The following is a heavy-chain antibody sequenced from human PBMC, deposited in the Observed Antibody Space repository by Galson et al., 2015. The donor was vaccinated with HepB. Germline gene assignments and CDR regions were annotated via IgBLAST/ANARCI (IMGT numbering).Heavy chain of an antibody. D-gene: IGHD6-13*01. J-gene: IGHJ6*02. V-gene: IGHV3-23*01. CDR1: GFTFSSYA. CDR2: ISGSGGST. Sequence: SLRLSCAASGFTFSSYAMSWVRQAPGKGLEWVSAISGSGGSTYYADSVKGRFTISRDNSKNTLYLQMNSLRAEDTAVYYCAKASSSSWYYYYYGMDVWGQGTTVTVSS. CDR3: AKASSSSWYYYYYGMDV.